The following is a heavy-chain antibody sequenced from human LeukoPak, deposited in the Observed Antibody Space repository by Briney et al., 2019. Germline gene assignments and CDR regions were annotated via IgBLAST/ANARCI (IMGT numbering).Heavy chain of an antibody. CDR3: ARGRIAVALYGMDV. J-gene: IGHJ6*02. CDR1: GFTFSSYA. D-gene: IGHD6-19*01. Sequence: GGSLRLSCAASGFTFSSYAMSWVRQAPGKGLEWVAAISGSGGSTYYADSVKGRFTISRDNSKNTVYLQMNSLRAADTAVYYCARGRIAVALYGMDVWGHGTTVTVFS. V-gene: IGHV3-23*01. CDR2: ISGSGGST.